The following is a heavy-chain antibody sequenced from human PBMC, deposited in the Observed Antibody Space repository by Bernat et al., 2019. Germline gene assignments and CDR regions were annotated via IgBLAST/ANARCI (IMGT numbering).Heavy chain of an antibody. J-gene: IGHJ3*01. CDR1: GFSFSSYW. D-gene: IGHD3/OR15-3a*01. V-gene: IGHV3-7*01. CDR3: ARARYDFWGGFNNAFDV. CDR2: MKEDGSEK. Sequence: EVQLVESGGGLVQPGGSLRLSCAVSGFSFSSYWMSWVRQAPGKGLEWVAKMKEDGSEKDYVDSLKGRFTISRDNAKNSLYLQMNSLRAEDTAVYYCARARYDFWGGFNNAFDVWGQGTMVTVSS.